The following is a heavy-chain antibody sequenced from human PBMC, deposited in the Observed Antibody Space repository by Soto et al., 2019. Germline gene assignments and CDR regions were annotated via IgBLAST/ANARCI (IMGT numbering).Heavy chain of an antibody. CDR3: ARAMAPGGMDV. Sequence: EVQLVESGGGLVKPGGSLRLSCAASGFTFSSYSMNWVRQAPGTGLEWVSSISSSSSYIYYADSVKGRFTISRDNAKNSLYLQMSSLRAEDTAVYYCARAMAPGGMDVWGQGTTVSVSS. D-gene: IGHD3-10*01. CDR2: ISSSSSYI. V-gene: IGHV3-21*01. J-gene: IGHJ6*02. CDR1: GFTFSSYS.